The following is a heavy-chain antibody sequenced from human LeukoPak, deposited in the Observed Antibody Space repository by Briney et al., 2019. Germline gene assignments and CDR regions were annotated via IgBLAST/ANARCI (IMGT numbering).Heavy chain of an antibody. CDR2: IKPDGSAQ. V-gene: IGHV3-7*01. J-gene: IGHJ4*02. CDR1: GFTFSDYW. CDR3: ARPYGIGWSGLEH. D-gene: IGHD6-19*01. Sequence: GGSLRISCAASGFTFSDYWMTWVRQAPGKGLEWVANIKPDGSAQYYADSVRGRFTISRDSAKNSVFLQMNSLRAEDTAVYHCARPYGIGWSGLEHWGRGTLVTFSS.